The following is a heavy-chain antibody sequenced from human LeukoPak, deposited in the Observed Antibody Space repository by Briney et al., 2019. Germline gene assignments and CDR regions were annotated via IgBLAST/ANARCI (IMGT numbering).Heavy chain of an antibody. V-gene: IGHV1-3*01. J-gene: IGHJ4*02. CDR3: ARVPTMIAPFDY. CDR1: GYTFTSYV. D-gene: IGHD3-22*01. CDR2: INAGNGNT. Sequence: GASVKVSCKASGYTFTSYVMHWVRQAPGQRLEWMGWINAGNGNTKYSQKFQGRVTITRDTSASTAYMELSSLRSEDTAVYYCARVPTMIAPFDYWGQGTLVTVSS.